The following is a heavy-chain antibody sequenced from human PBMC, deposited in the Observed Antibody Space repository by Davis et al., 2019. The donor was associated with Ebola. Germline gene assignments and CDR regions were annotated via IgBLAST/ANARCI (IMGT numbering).Heavy chain of an antibody. CDR3: ARDQVATITYYYYGMDV. Sequence: PGGSLRLSCAASGFTFSSYAMHWVRQAPGKGLEWVAVISYDGSNKYYADSVKGRFTISRDNSKNTLYLQMNSLRAEDTAVYYCARDQVATITYYYYGMDVWGQGTTVTVSS. CDR2: ISYDGSNK. V-gene: IGHV3-30*14. J-gene: IGHJ6*02. CDR1: GFTFSSYA. D-gene: IGHD5-12*01.